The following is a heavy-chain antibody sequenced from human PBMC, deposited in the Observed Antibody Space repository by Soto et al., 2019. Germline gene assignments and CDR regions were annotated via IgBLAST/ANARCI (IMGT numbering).Heavy chain of an antibody. J-gene: IGHJ6*02. V-gene: IGHV1-8*01. Sequence: GASVKVSCKASGGTFTSYDINWVRQAPGQGLEWMGWMNPNSGNTGYAQKFQGRVTMTRNTSISTAYMELSSLRSEDTAVYYCARVLSWASYYDFWSGYYNYYYYGMDVWGQGTTVTVSS. CDR3: ARVLSWASYYDFWSGYYNYYYYGMDV. CDR2: MNPNSGNT. D-gene: IGHD3-3*01. CDR1: GGTFTSYD.